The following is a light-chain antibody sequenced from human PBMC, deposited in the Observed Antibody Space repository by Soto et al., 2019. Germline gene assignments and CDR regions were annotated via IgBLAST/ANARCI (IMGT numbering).Light chain of an antibody. CDR3: QQYNNWPPLT. J-gene: IGKJ4*01. V-gene: IGKV3-15*01. Sequence: EIVMTQSPATLSVSPGERATLSCRASQSVGSNLAWYQQKPGQAPRLLIYGASTRATVIPARFSGSGSGTEFTLTISSLQSEDFAVYYCQQYNNWPPLTFGGGTKVDIK. CDR1: QSVGSN. CDR2: GAS.